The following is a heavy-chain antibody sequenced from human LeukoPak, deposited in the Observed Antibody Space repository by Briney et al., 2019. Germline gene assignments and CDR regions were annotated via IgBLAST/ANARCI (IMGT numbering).Heavy chain of an antibody. CDR3: AKCRGSSWSDYFDY. CDR1: GFSLSRYA. CDR2: ISDSGGST. J-gene: IGHJ4*02. V-gene: IGHV3-23*01. Sequence: PGASLRLSCAVSGFSLSRYAMSWVCKAPGKGLEWVSAISDSGGSTYYADSVKGRFTISRDNSRNTLYPQMNTLRAEDTAVYYCAKCRGSSWSDYFDYWGQGTLVTVSS. D-gene: IGHD6-13*01.